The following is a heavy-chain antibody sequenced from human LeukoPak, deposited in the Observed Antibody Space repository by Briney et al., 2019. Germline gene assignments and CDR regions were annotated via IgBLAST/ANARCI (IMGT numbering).Heavy chain of an antibody. V-gene: IGHV1-69*04. Sequence: SVKVSCKASGYTFTSYDINWVRQAPGQGLEWMGRIIPILGIANYAQKFQGRVTITADKSTSTAYMELSSLRSEDTAVYYCATHGLGYCSSTSCYHYWGQGTLVTVSS. CDR1: GYTFTSYD. CDR2: IIPILGIA. CDR3: ATHGLGYCSSTSCYHY. J-gene: IGHJ4*02. D-gene: IGHD2-2*01.